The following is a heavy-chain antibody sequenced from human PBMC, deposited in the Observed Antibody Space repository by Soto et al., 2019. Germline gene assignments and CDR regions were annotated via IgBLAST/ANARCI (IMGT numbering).Heavy chain of an antibody. J-gene: IGHJ4*02. D-gene: IGHD3-16*01. V-gene: IGHV4-34*01. CDR1: GGSFSGYY. Sequence: SETLSLTCAVYGGSFSGYYWSWIRQPPGKGLEWIGEINHSGSTNYNPSLKSRVTISVDTSKNQFSLKLSSVTAADTAVYYCARGDLGRIDYWGQGTLVTVSS. CDR3: ARGDLGRIDY. CDR2: INHSGST.